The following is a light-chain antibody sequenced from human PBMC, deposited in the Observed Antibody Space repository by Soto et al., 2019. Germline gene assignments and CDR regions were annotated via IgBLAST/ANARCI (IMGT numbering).Light chain of an antibody. CDR3: LQHKSYPII. CDR2: DAS. Sequence: DIQMTQSPAAMSASVGDRVTITCRASQGISNSLVWFQQKPGEVPKRLIYDASSLQSGVPSRFSGSGSGTEFTLTISSLQPEDFATYYCLQHKSYPIIFGQGTRLEMK. V-gene: IGKV1-17*03. CDR1: QGISNS. J-gene: IGKJ5*01.